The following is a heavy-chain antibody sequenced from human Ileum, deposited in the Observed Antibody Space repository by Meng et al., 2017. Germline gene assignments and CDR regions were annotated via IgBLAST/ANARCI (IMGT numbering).Heavy chain of an antibody. D-gene: IGHD7-27*01. V-gene: IGHV3-23*01. CDR2: ISTSSTFI. CDR1: GFFFSNYA. J-gene: IGHJ4*02. CDR3: LRVGKAPPIDY. Sequence: GGSLRLSCAASGFFFSNYAMAWIRQAPGKGLDWVSAISTSSTFIYYADSVKGPFTISRDNSKNTLYLQMNSLRVEDTALYYCLRVGKAPPIDYWGQATLVTVSS.